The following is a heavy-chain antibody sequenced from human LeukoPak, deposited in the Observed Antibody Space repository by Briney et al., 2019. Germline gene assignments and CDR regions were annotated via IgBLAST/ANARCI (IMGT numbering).Heavy chain of an antibody. D-gene: IGHD3-22*01. CDR1: GFTFSSYS. V-gene: IGHV3-21*01. Sequence: GGSLRLSCAASGFTFSSYSMTWVRQAPGKGLEWVSSISSSSSYIYYADSVKGRFTISRDNAKNSLYLQMNSLRAEDTAVYYCARDYDSSGYYYVAFDIWGQGTMVTVSS. J-gene: IGHJ3*02. CDR3: ARDYDSSGYYYVAFDI. CDR2: ISSSSSYI.